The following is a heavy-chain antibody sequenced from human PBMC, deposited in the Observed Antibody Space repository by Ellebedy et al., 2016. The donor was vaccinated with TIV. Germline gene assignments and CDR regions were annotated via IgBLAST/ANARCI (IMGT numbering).Heavy chain of an antibody. J-gene: IGHJ4*02. Sequence: PGGSLRLSCAASGFVFSDYAMTWVRQISGKGLEWVSAVSATGGATYYSDSVKGRFTISKDNSQNTVFLQMNNLRGEDTALYYCARWAYVNSWYHLDYWGQGTLVTVSS. V-gene: IGHV3-23*01. D-gene: IGHD1-14*01. CDR3: ARWAYVNSWYHLDY. CDR2: VSATGGAT. CDR1: GFVFSDYA.